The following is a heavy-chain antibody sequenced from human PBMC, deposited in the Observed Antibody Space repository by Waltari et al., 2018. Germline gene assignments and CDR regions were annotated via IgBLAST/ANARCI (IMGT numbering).Heavy chain of an antibody. V-gene: IGHV3-30*03. CDR3: ARDYCDRTNCHGMDV. J-gene: IGHJ6*02. D-gene: IGHD3-22*01. CDR2: ISYNARNI. Sequence: QVQLVESGGGVVQPGRSLRLSCEASEFTFSSYVMHWVRQAPGKGLEWVAVISYNARNIYYVDSVKGRFTISRDNSKKTLYLQMNSLRAEDTAVYYCARDYCDRTNCHGMDVWGQGTTVTVSS. CDR1: EFTFSSYV.